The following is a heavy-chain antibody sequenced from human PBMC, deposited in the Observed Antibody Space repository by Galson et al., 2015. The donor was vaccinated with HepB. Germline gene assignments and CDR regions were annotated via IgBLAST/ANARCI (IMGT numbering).Heavy chain of an antibody. V-gene: IGHV1-69*04. CDR2: IIPILGIA. Sequence: SVKVSCKASGGTFNSYAISWVRQAPGQGLEWMGRIIPILGIANYAQKFQGRVTITADKSTSTAYMELSSLRSEDTAVYYCARPMNDYGDYRRRHALDIWGQGTMVTVSS. D-gene: IGHD4-17*01. J-gene: IGHJ3*02. CDR3: ARPMNDYGDYRRRHALDI. CDR1: GGTFNSYA.